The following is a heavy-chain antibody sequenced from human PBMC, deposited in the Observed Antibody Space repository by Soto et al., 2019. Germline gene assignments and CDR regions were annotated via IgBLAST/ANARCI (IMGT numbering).Heavy chain of an antibody. CDR2: IYYSGST. V-gene: IGHV4-31*03. D-gene: IGHD3-9*01. Sequence: QVQLQESGPGLVKPSQTLSLTCTVSGGSISSGGYYWSWIRQHPGKGLEWIGYIYYSGSTYYNPTLKIRVTISVDTSKNQCSLKLSSVTAADTAVYYCARVKRYFDWSHFEYWGQGTLVTVSS. J-gene: IGHJ4*02. CDR1: GGSISSGGYY. CDR3: ARVKRYFDWSHFEY.